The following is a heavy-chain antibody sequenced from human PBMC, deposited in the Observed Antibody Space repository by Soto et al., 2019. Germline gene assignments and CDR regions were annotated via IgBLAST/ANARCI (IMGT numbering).Heavy chain of an antibody. D-gene: IGHD1-7*01. CDR1: GGSINNYY. CDR2: SYYSGTT. V-gene: IGHV4-59*01. J-gene: IGHJ4*02. Sequence: SETLSLTCTVSGGSINNYYWSWIRQSPGRGLEWIGCSYYSGTTNYNPSLSSRVTISIGASKTQFSLRLRSVTAADTAVYYCARRQDWNYLFDNWGPGILVTVSS. CDR3: ARRQDWNYLFDN.